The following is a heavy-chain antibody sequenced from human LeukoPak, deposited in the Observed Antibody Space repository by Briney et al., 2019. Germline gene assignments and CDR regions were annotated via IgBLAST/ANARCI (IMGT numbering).Heavy chain of an antibody. V-gene: IGHV1-2*04. Sequence: GASVKVSCKTSGYPFTVYYIHWVRQAPGQGFEWMGRINPNSGDIDYAQKFQGSVTMSTDTSISTAYMELSSLRSDDTAMYYCATPATTRGTDYWGQGTLVIVSS. CDR1: GYPFTVYY. J-gene: IGHJ4*02. CDR2: INPNSGDI. D-gene: IGHD1-14*01. CDR3: ATPATTRGTDY.